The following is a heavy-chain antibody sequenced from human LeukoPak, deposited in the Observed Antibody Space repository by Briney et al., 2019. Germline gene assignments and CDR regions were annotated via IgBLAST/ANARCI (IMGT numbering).Heavy chain of an antibody. CDR3: AKSGGYGLIDY. CDR1: GGSITSYY. Sequence: PSETLSLTCTVSGGSITSYYWSWIRQPPGKGLEWIGYIYYSGSTNYNPSLKSRVTISVDTSKNQFSLKLNSVTAADTAMYYCAKSGGYGLIDYWAREPWSPSPQ. CDR2: IYYSGST. D-gene: IGHD1-26*01. J-gene: IGHJ4*02. V-gene: IGHV4-59*08.